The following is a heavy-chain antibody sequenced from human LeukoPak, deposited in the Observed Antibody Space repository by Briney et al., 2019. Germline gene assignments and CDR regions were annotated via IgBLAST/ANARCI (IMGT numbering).Heavy chain of an antibody. CDR2: ISAYNGNT. CDR1: GYTFTSYG. Sequence: ASVKVSCKASGYTFTSYGISWVRQAPGQGLEWMGWISAYNGNTNYAQKLQGRVTMTTDTSTSTAYMELRSLRSDDTAVYYCARAPANLWFGDQKALDYWGQGTLVTVSS. CDR3: ARAPANLWFGDQKALDY. J-gene: IGHJ4*02. V-gene: IGHV1-18*01. D-gene: IGHD3-10*01.